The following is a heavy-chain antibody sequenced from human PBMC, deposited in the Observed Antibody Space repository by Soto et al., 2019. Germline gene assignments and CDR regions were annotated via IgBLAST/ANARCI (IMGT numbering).Heavy chain of an antibody. V-gene: IGHV3-48*01. D-gene: IGHD3-10*01. J-gene: IGHJ4*02. CDR1: GFTSSAYS. Sequence: ESGGGLVQPGGSLGLPGAASGFTSSAYSMNWVGKVQGRGLEWVSYISSSSSTIYYADSVKGRFTISRDNAKNSLYLQMNSLRAEDTAVYYCARKESVRGVSFDYWGQGTLVTVSS. CDR3: ARKESVRGVSFDY. CDR2: ISSSSSTI.